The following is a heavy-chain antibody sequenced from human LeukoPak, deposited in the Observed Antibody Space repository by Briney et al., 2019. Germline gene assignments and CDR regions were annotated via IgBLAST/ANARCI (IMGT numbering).Heavy chain of an antibody. J-gene: IGHJ6*02. CDR2: IKEDGSEK. Sequence: GGSLRLSCEASGFTFSRYSMTWVRQAPGKGLDWVANIKEDGSEKYYVDSVKGRFTVSRDKAKKSLYLQMNSLRAEDTAVYYCARMTRVTMVLLSPMDVWGQGTTVTVFS. CDR3: ARMTRVTMVLLSPMDV. V-gene: IGHV3-7*01. D-gene: IGHD4-17*01. CDR1: GFTFSRYS.